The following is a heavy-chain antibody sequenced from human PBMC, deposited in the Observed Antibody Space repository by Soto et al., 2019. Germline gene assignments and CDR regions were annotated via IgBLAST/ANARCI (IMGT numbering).Heavy chain of an antibody. CDR3: ARDRATFDS. CDR1: GFTFISYA. V-gene: IGHV3-23*01. D-gene: IGHD1-26*01. Sequence: EVQLLQSGGGLVQPGGSLGLSCGASGFTFISYAMSWVRHVPGKGLEWISSISGSGANTWYAGFVQGRFIISRDNSNSTVSLHMSSLRVEDTAIYYCARDRATFDSWGQGTLVTVSS. J-gene: IGHJ4*02. CDR2: ISGSGANT.